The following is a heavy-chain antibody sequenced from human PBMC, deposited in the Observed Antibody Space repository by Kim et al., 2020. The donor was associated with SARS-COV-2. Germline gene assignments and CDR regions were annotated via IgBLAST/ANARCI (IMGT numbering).Heavy chain of an antibody. V-gene: IGHV4-31*03. CDR1: GGSISSGGYY. CDR3: ARVLGGYFDWLAPLSLQYWYFDL. Sequence: SETLSLTCTVSGGSISSGGYYWSWIRQHPGKGLEWIGYIYYSGSTYYNPSLKSRVTISVDTSKNQFSLKLSSVTAADTAVYYCARVLGGYFDWLAPLSLQYWYFDLWGRGTLVTVSS. D-gene: IGHD3-9*01. J-gene: IGHJ2*01. CDR2: IYYSGST.